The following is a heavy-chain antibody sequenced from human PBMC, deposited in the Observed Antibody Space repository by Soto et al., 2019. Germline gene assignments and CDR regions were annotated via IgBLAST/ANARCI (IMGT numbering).Heavy chain of an antibody. CDR3: ARVRGVVVSANAFDY. V-gene: IGHV3-30-3*01. CDR2: ISYDGSNK. J-gene: IGHJ4*02. Sequence: PGGSLRLSCSASGFTFSSYAMHWVRQAPGKGLEWVAVISYDGSNKYYADSVKGRFTISRDNSKNTLYLQMNSLRAEDTAVYYCARVRGVVVSANAFDYWGQGTLVTVSS. CDR1: GFTFSSYA. D-gene: IGHD2-15*01.